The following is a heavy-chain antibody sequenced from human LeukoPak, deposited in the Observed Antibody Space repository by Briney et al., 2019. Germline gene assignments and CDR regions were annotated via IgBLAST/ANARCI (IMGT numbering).Heavy chain of an antibody. CDR2: IKADGSGT. Sequence: GGALRLACAASGFTIGPYAMYWVRQGPGRGLGWVSVIKADGSGTFYADSVRGRFTTSRDNSKNSLYLQMNSLTSEDTALYYCATWAFYHNLDVWGQGTPVIVSS. J-gene: IGHJ6*02. D-gene: IGHD2/OR15-2a*01. CDR3: ATWAFYHNLDV. CDR1: GFTIGPYA. V-gene: IGHV3-43*02.